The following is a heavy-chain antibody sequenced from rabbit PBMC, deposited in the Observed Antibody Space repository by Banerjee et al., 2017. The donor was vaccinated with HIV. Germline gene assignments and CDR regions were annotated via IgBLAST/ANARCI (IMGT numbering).Heavy chain of an antibody. CDR2: IYTSSGNT. V-gene: IGHV1S40*01. D-gene: IGHD4-1*01. CDR1: GFTLSSYW. CDR3: ARDLAGVIGWNFNF. Sequence: QSLEESGGDLVKPGASLTLTCTASGFTLSSYWMCWVRQAPGKGLEWIACIYTSSGNTVYASWAKGRFTISKTSSTTVTLQMTSLTAADTATYFCARDLAGVIGWNFNFWGPGTLVTVS. J-gene: IGHJ4*01.